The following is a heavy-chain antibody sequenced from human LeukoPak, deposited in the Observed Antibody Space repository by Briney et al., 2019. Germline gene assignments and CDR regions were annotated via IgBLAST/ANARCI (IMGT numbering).Heavy chain of an antibody. Sequence: GGSLRLSCAASGFTFSSYAMSWVRQAPGKGLEWASGISGSGGSTYYADSVKGRFTISRDNSKNTLYLQMNSLRAEDTAVYYCAKDQAANWNYGLWGQGTLVTVSS. J-gene: IGHJ4*02. CDR3: AKDQAANWNYGL. D-gene: IGHD1-7*01. V-gene: IGHV3-23*01. CDR1: GFTFSSYA. CDR2: ISGSGGST.